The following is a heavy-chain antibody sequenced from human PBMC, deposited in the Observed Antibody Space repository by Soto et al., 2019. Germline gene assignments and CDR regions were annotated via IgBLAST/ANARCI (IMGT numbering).Heavy chain of an antibody. V-gene: IGHV3-15*01. Sequence: EVQLVESGGGLVKPGGSLTLSCAASGFSFSNVWMSWVRQAPGKGLEWVGHIKSKSVGGTTDYTAPVKGRLTISRDESKDKLYLQMISLKTEDKAVYDVTTYVSKTFCDGGPCYSVQTKIHDSRGQGILVIVSS. CDR1: GFSFSNVW. CDR2: IKSKSVGGTT. J-gene: IGHJ4*02. CDR3: TTYVSKTFCDGGPCYSVQTKIHDS. D-gene: IGHD2-15*01.